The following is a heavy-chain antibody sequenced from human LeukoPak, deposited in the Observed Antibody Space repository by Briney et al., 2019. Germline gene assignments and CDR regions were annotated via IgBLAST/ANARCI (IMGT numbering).Heavy chain of an antibody. Sequence: GGSLRLSCAAYGFTFGSYWMHWVRQAPGKGLVWVSRINTDGSSTSYADSVKGRFTISRDNAKNTLYLQMNSLRAEDTAVYYCARSEWELLGDYWGQGTLVTVSS. D-gene: IGHD1-26*01. CDR3: ARSEWELLGDY. V-gene: IGHV3-74*01. CDR1: GFTFGSYW. J-gene: IGHJ4*02. CDR2: INTDGSST.